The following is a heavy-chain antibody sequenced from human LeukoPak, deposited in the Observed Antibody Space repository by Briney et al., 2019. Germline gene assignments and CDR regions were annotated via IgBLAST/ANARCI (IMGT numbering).Heavy chain of an antibody. J-gene: IGHJ2*01. CDR3: ARVRRDGYNLGWYFDP. V-gene: IGHV4-39*01. CDR1: GDSISSSSYY. CDR2: IYYSGST. Sequence: SETLSLTCTISGDSISSSSYYWGWIRQPPGKGLEWIGSIYYSGSTYYNPSLKSRVTISVDTSKNQFSLKLSSVTAADTAVYYCARVRRDGYNLGWYFDPWGRGTLVTVSS. D-gene: IGHD5-24*01.